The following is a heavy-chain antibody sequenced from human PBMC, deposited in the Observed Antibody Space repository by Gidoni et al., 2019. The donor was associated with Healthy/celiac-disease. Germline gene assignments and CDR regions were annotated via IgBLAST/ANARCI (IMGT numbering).Heavy chain of an antibody. CDR3: ARGADAFDI. CDR2: VSSSSSTI. CDR1: GFTFSSYS. V-gene: IGHV3-48*01. Sequence: EVQLVESGGGLVQPGGSLRLSCAASGFTFSSYSMNWVRQAPGKGRGWISYVSSSSSTIYYADSVKGRFTISRDNAKNSLYLQRNSLRAEDTAVYFCARGADAFDIWGQGTMVTVSS. J-gene: IGHJ3*02.